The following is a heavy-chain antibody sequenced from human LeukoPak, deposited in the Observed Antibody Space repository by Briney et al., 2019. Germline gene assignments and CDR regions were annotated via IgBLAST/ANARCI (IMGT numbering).Heavy chain of an antibody. CDR1: GFTVSSNY. D-gene: IGHD3-22*01. Sequence: GGSLRLSCAASGFTVSSNYMSWVRQAPGKGLEWVSVIYSGGSTYYADSVEGRFTISRDNSKNTVYLQMNSLRAEDTAVYYCARDLNYDSAYWGQGTLVTVSS. CDR2: IYSGGST. V-gene: IGHV3-53*01. CDR3: ARDLNYDSAY. J-gene: IGHJ4*02.